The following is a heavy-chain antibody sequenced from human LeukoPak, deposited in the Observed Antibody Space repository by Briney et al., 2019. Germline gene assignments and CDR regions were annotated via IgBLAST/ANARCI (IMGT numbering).Heavy chain of an antibody. CDR2: INGSGGDT. CDR1: GFTFRNYA. D-gene: IGHD6-19*01. CDR3: AKTTAGNSSGRYPGWPVDY. V-gene: IGHV3-23*01. Sequence: GGSLRLSCAASGFTFRNYAIYWVRQAPGKGLEWVSGINGSGGDTYLADSVKGRFTISRDHSKNTVFLQMDSLRAEDTAVYYCAKTTAGNSSGRYPGWPVDYWAREPWSPSPQ. J-gene: IGHJ4*02.